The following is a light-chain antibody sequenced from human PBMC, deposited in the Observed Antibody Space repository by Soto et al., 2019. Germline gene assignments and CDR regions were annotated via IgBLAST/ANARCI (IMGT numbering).Light chain of an antibody. CDR2: DVY. J-gene: IGKJ4*01. CDR3: HQYNNWPRAT. Sequence: EIVLTQSPGTLSLSPGERATLSCRASQRISSTYLAWYQPKPGQAPRLLIHDVYNRATGIADRFSGSGPGTHVTLTIPRLEPEDSAVYYCHQYNNWPRATSGRGTKVDIK. CDR1: QRISSTY. V-gene: IGKV3-20*01.